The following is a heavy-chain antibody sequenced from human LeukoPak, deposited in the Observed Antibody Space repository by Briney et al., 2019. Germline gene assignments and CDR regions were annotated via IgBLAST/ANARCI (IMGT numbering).Heavy chain of an antibody. V-gene: IGHV3-15*01. D-gene: IGHD1-26*01. J-gene: IGHJ4*02. CDR3: TTAGPYSGSYGVFDY. Sequence: GGSLRLSCAASGFTFSNAWMSWVRQAPGKGLAWVGRIKSKTDGGTADYAAPVKGRFTISRDDSKNTLYLQMDSLKTEDTAVYFCTTAGPYSGSYGVFDYWGQGTLVTVSS. CDR1: GFTFSNAW. CDR2: IKSKTDGGTA.